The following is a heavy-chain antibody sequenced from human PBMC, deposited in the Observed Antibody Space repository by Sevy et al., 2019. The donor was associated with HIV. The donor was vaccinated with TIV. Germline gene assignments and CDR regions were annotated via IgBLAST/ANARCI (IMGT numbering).Heavy chain of an antibody. D-gene: IGHD1-1*01. CDR1: GFTVSSNY. J-gene: IGHJ3*02. CDR2: IYSGGST. Sequence: GGSLRLSCAASGFTVSSNYMSWVRRAPEKGLEWVSDIYSGGSTYYEDSVKGRFTISSDNSKNTVYLQMNALRAEDTAVYYGARDPRGSGTTWGAFDIWGQGTMVTVSS. CDR3: ARDPRGSGTTWGAFDI. V-gene: IGHV3-53*01.